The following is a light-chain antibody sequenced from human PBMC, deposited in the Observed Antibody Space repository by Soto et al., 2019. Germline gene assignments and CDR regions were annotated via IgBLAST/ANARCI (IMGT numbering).Light chain of an antibody. CDR3: QQYCTTPLT. Sequence: DIVMTQSPDSLAVSLGEMATINCKSSQRVLYSSYNKDFLAWYQQKPGQPPKLHINWASTREAGVPDRFSGGGSGTDFTLTISSRQSEDVAVYYCQQYCTTPLTFGGGTKVEIK. CDR2: WAS. V-gene: IGKV4-1*01. CDR1: QRVLYSSYNKDF. J-gene: IGKJ4*01.